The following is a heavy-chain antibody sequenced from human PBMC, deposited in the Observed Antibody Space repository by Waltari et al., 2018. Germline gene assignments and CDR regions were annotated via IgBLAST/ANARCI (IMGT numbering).Heavy chain of an antibody. D-gene: IGHD1-26*01. V-gene: IGHV3-66*04. CDR3: ARLSESGDYFDD. CDR1: VFTVSTND. CDR2: LYSVGVT. J-gene: IGHJ4*02. Sequence: VQLVESGGDLVQPGGSLSLSCAASVFTVSTNDITLVRQAPGKGLEWVSVLYSVGVTYYGDAVKGRFTISRDTSKNTVYLHLNSLRGEDTAVYYCARLSESGDYFDDWGQGTLVTVSS.